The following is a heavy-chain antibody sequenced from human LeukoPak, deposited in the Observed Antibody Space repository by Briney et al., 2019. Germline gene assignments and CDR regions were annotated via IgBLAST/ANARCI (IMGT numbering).Heavy chain of an antibody. Sequence: SETLSLSCAVSGGSISSYSRSWIRQAPGKGLEWIGSIYDSGSTNYNPSPKSRVTTSVDTSKTQFSLRLSSVTAADTAVYYCARQPSRAAVGHTYNYYYGMDVWGEGSTVTVSS. V-gene: IGHV4-59*08. CDR2: IYDSGST. J-gene: IGHJ6*04. CDR3: ARQPSRAAVGHTYNYYYGMDV. D-gene: IGHD6-13*01. CDR1: GGSISSYS.